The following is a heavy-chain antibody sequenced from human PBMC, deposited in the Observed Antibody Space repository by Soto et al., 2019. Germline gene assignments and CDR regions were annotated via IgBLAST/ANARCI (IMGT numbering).Heavy chain of an antibody. Sequence: GSLSLSCAASGLTFSSYAISWVRQAPGKGLEWVSAISGSGGSTYYADSVKGRFTISRDNSKNTLYLQMNRLRAEDTAVYYCEKNRIAARPRSYFDYWGQGTLVTVSS. CDR1: GLTFSSYA. V-gene: IGHV3-23*01. CDR3: EKNRIAARPRSYFDY. J-gene: IGHJ4*02. CDR2: ISGSGGST. D-gene: IGHD6-6*01.